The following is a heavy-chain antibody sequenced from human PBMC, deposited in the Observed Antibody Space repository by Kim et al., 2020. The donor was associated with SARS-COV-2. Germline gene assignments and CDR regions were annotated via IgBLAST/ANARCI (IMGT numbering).Heavy chain of an antibody. Sequence: ASVKVSCKASGYTFTSYGISWVRQAPGQGLEWMGWISAYNGNTNYAQKLQGRVTMTTDTSTSTAYMELRSLRSDDTAVYYCARDRAYYYGSGSLRTHWGQGTLVTVSS. D-gene: IGHD3-10*01. V-gene: IGHV1-18*04. CDR1: GYTFTSYG. CDR3: ARDRAYYYGSGSLRTH. CDR2: ISAYNGNT. J-gene: IGHJ4*02.